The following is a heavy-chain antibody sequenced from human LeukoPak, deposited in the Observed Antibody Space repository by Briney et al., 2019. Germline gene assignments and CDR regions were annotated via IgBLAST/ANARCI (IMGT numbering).Heavy chain of an antibody. CDR3: AKGGTDIVVVVAAQDFDY. D-gene: IGHD2-15*01. Sequence: PGGSLRLSCAASGFTFSSYAMSWVRQAPGKGLEWVSAISGNGGSTYYADSVKGRFTISRDNSKNTLYLQMNSLRAEDTAVYYCAKGGTDIVVVVAAQDFDYWGQGTLVTVSS. CDR1: GFTFSSYA. V-gene: IGHV3-23*01. J-gene: IGHJ4*02. CDR2: ISGNGGST.